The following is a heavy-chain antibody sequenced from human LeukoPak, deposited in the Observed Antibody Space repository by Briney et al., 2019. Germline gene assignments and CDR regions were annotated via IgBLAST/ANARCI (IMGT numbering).Heavy chain of an antibody. J-gene: IGHJ5*02. CDR1: GFAFIDYA. CDR2: ISSSGSNT. D-gene: IGHD6-19*01. V-gene: IGHV3-23*01. Sequence: TGGSLRLSCAASGFAFIDYAVTWVRQAPGKGPEWVSAISSSGSNTYFADSVKGRFTISRDNAKNSLFLQMNNLRAEDTAVYYCARKQWLNSWGQGTRVIVSS. CDR3: ARKQWLNS.